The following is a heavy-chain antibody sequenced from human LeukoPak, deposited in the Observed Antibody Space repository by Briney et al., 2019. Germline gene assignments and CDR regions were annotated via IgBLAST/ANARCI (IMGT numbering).Heavy chain of an antibody. D-gene: IGHD3-10*01. J-gene: IGHJ4*02. CDR1: GFTFSSYW. CDR2: INSDGSST. Sequence: SGGSLRLSCAASGFTFSSYWMHWVRQAPGKGLVWVSRINSDGSSTSYADSVKGRFTISRDNAKNTLYLQMNSLRAEDTAVYYCAREIQEWVTMVRGVTARYRHDYFDYWGQGTLVTVSS. V-gene: IGHV3-74*01. CDR3: AREIQEWVTMVRGVTARYRHDYFDY.